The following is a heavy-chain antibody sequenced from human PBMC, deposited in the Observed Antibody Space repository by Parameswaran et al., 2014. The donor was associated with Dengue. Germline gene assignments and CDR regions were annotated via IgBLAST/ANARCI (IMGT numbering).Heavy chain of an antibody. CDR3: ARAPLNSGSPEDYYYGMDV. CDR2: IIPIFGTA. Sequence: WVRQAPGQGLEWMGGIIPIFGTANYAQKFQGRVTITADESTSTAYMELSSLRSEDTAVYYCARAPLNSGSPEDYYYGMDVWGQGTTVTVSS. J-gene: IGHJ6*02. D-gene: IGHD1-26*01. V-gene: IGHV1-69*01.